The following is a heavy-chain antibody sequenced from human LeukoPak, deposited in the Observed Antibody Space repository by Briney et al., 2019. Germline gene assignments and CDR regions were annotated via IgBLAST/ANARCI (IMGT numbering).Heavy chain of an antibody. D-gene: IGHD6-6*01. CDR3: ARHGIAARRSYYYMDV. CDR2: IYTSGST. V-gene: IGHV4-4*09. Sequence: SETLSLTCTVSGGSISSYYWSWIRQPPGKGLEWIGYIYTSGSTNYNPSLKSRVTISVDTSKNQFSLKLSSVTAADAAVYYCARHGIAARRSYYYMDVWGKGTTVTVSS. J-gene: IGHJ6*03. CDR1: GGSISSYY.